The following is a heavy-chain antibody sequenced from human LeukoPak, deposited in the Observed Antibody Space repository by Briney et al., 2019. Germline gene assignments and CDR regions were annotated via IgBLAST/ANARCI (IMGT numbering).Heavy chain of an antibody. CDR1: GGSFSGYY. J-gene: IGHJ3*02. Sequence: SETLSLTCAVYGGSFSGYYWSWIRQPPGKGLEWIGEFNHSGSTNYNPSLKSRVTISVDTSKNQFSLKLSSVTAADTAVYYCARNPQWEVPLGAFDMWGQGTMVTVSS. CDR3: ARNPQWEVPLGAFDM. D-gene: IGHD1-26*01. V-gene: IGHV4-34*01. CDR2: FNHSGST.